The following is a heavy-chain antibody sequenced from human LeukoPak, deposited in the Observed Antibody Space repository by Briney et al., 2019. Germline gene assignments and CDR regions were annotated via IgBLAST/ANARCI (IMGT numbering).Heavy chain of an antibody. CDR2: INPNGGI. CDR3: ARGGKGLQLIGSFYDY. Sequence: ASVKVSCKASGYIFTDYYIHWVRQVLGQGLEWMGWINPNGGIDYAQKFRDRITLTRDTSITTTYMELSRLGSDDTAVYFCARGGKGLQLIGSFYDYWGQGTLVTVSS. D-gene: IGHD1-1*01. CDR1: GYIFTDYY. V-gene: IGHV1-2*02. J-gene: IGHJ4*02.